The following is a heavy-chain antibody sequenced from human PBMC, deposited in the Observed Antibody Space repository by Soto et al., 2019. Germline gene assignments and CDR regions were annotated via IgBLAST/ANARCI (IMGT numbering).Heavy chain of an antibody. D-gene: IGHD4-4*01. J-gene: IGHJ6*04. CDR2: IIPLFRTP. CDR1: GGTFSSSA. Sequence: QVQLVQSGAEMKEPGSSVKVSCKTSGGTFSSSAISWLRQAPGQGLEWMGGIIPLFRTPDYEQKFQGRVTIDAEQSTSTAYTERSSLRSEDTAVYNCARDIARLQLGGNYCCRLNVLGGGTTITVSS. V-gene: IGHV1-69*12. CDR3: ARDIARLQLGGNYCCRLNV.